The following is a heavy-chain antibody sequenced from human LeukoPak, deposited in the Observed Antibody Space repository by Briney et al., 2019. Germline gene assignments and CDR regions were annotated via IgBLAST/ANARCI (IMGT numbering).Heavy chain of an antibody. Sequence: GGSLRLSCAASGFTFSTFTMHWVRQAPGKGLEYVSGITDNGGTRNYANSVKGRFTISRDNSKNTLYLQMGSLRPDDMAVYYCAIQIRGYLYWGQGTLVTVSS. D-gene: IGHD6-25*01. CDR1: GFTFSTFT. V-gene: IGHV3-64*01. CDR2: ITDNGGTR. CDR3: AIQIRGYLY. J-gene: IGHJ4*02.